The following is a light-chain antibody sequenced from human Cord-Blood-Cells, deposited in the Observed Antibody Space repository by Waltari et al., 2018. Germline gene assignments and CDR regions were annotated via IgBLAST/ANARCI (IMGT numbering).Light chain of an antibody. CDR3: QQYGSSPLT. V-gene: IGKV3-20*01. CDR2: GAS. Sequence: EIVLTQSPGPLSLSPGERATLSCRASQSVSSSYLAWYQQKPGPAPRLLIYGASSRATGNPDRFSGSGSGTDFTLTISRLEPEDFAVYYCQQYGSSPLTFGGGTKVEIK. CDR1: QSVSSSY. J-gene: IGKJ4*01.